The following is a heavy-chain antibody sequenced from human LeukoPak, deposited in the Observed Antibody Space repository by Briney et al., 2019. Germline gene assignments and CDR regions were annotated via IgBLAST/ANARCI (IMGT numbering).Heavy chain of an antibody. J-gene: IGHJ5*02. V-gene: IGHV6-1*01. CDR1: GDSLPSNSAA. Sequence: SQTLSLTCALSGDSLPSNSAAWNWIRQSPSRGLEWLGRTYYRAKWYNDYAVSVKSRITINPDTSKNQFSLQLNSVTPEDTAVYYCARDRYDYVWGSYRLNWFDPWGQGTLVTVSS. CDR3: ARDRYDYVWGSYRLNWFDP. D-gene: IGHD3-16*02. CDR2: TYYRAKWYN.